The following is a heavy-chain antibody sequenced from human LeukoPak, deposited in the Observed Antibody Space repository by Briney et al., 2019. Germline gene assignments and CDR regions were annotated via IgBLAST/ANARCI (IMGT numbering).Heavy chain of an antibody. V-gene: IGHV6-1*01. CDR1: GDSVSSNSAA. Sequence: SQTLSLTCAISGDSVSSNSAAWNWIRQSPSRGLEWLGRTYYRSKWYNDYAVSVKSRITVNPDTSKNQFSLQLNSVTPEDTAVYYCTRDPAGKGGYVFYYDYWGQGTLVTVSS. D-gene: IGHD3-16*01. CDR2: TYYRSKWYN. CDR3: TRDPAGKGGYVFYYDY. J-gene: IGHJ4*02.